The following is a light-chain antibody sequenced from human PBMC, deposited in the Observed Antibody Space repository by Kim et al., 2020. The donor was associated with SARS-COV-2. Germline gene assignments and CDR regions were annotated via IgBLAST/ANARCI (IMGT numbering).Light chain of an antibody. CDR1: PGISNY. Sequence: DIQMTQSPSSLSASVGDRVTITCRASPGISNYLAWYQQKPGKVPHLLIYAASALQSGVPSRFGGSGSGTDFTLTINSLQPEDVATYYCLKYDTAPWMFGQGTKVDIK. V-gene: IGKV1-27*01. J-gene: IGKJ1*01. CDR3: LKYDTAPWM. CDR2: AAS.